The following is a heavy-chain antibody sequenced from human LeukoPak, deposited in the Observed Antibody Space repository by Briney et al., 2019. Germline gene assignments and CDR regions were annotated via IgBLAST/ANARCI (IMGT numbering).Heavy chain of an antibody. V-gene: IGHV1-18*01. CDR1: GASFSKNA. CDR3: AREPPPYYDGLTGYYRDHYYGMDV. J-gene: IGHJ6*02. CDR2: ISANNGVT. Sequence: ASVKVSCKASGASFSKNAISWVRQAPGQGLEWMGWISANNGVTDYAQKLQGRVTLTTDTSTSTAYMELRSLRSDDTAVYYCAREPPPYYDGLTGYYRDHYYGMDVWGQGTTVTVSS. D-gene: IGHD3-9*01.